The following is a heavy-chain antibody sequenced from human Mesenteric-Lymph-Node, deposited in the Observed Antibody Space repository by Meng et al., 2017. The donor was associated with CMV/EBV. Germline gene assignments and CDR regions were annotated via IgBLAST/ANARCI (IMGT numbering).Heavy chain of an antibody. CDR2: IYPGDSDT. J-gene: IGHJ3*02. CDR3: AGHLVGTTFAFDI. V-gene: IGHV5-51*01. CDR1: GYSFTSYW. D-gene: IGHD1-26*01. Sequence: GESLKISCKGSGYSFTSYWIGRVRQMPGKGLEWMGIIYPGDSDTRYSPSFQGQVTISADKSISTAYLQWSSLKASDTAMYYCAGHLVGTTFAFDIWGQGTMVTVSS.